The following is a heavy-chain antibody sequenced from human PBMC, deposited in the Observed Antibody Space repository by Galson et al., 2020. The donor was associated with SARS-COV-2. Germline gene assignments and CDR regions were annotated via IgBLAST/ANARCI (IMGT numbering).Heavy chain of an antibody. CDR2: FYFDDDT. Sequence: SGPTLVKPKETLTLTCSFCGFSLNTNGMAAGWIRQAPGKALEWLALFYFDDDTRYNPSLQSRLTITTDTSRAQVVLTMTNMGPEDTATYYCARSLRHGPTGIELYYFDYWGQGALVTVSS. D-gene: IGHD1-7*01. CDR1: GFSLNTNGMA. J-gene: IGHJ4*01. V-gene: IGHV2-5*02. CDR3: ARSLRHGPTGIELYYFDY.